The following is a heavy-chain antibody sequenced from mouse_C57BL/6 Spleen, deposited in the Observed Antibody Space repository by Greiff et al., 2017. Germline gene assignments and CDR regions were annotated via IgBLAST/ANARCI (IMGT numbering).Heavy chain of an antibody. V-gene: IGHV1-7*01. Sequence: QVQLQQSGAELAKPGASVKLSCKASGYTFTSYWMHWVKQRPGQGLEWIGYINPSSGYTKYNQKFKDKATLTVAKSSSTAYMQLSSLTYEDSAVXYCARFDAVADFDYWGQGTTLTVSS. CDR3: ARFDAVADFDY. J-gene: IGHJ2*01. CDR2: INPSSGYT. CDR1: GYTFTSYW. D-gene: IGHD1-1*01.